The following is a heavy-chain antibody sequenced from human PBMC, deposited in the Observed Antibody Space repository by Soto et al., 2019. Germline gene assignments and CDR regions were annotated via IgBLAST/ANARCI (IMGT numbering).Heavy chain of an antibody. CDR3: VHTHAEMTTDF. CDR2: LYWDGDQ. J-gene: IGHJ4*02. V-gene: IGHV2-5*02. CDR1: GFSLSTSGVG. D-gene: IGHD4-17*01. Sequence: QITLKESGPTLVKPTQTLTLTCTFSGFSLSTSGVGVGWIRQPPGKALEWLALLYWDGDQRYSPSLTSRLTTTKDTSKHQVVLTMTNVAPVDTATYYCVHTHAEMTTDFWGQGTLVTVSS.